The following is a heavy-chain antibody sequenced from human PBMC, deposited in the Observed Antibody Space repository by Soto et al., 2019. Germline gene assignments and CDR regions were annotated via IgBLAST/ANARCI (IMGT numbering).Heavy chain of an antibody. Sequence: QVQLVQSGAEVKKPGSSVKVSCKASGGTFSSYVFSWVRQAPGQGLEWMGGIIPMYGAADYAQNFQARVTITADESTTTAHMELSSLRSEDTAAYYCAGRKYGSRTYYRQKQYFYYYGMDVWCQGTTVTVSS. CDR1: GGTFSSYV. J-gene: IGHJ6*02. V-gene: IGHV1-69*01. CDR3: AGRKYGSRTYYRQKQYFYYYGMDV. D-gene: IGHD3-10*01. CDR2: IIPMYGAA.